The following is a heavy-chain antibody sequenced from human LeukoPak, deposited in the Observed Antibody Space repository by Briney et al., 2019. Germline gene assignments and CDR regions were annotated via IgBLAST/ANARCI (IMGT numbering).Heavy chain of an antibody. J-gene: IGHJ4*02. Sequence: SETLSLTCTVSGGSISNYFLSWIRQPAGKGLEWIGRIYTSGSTNYNPSLKSRVTMSVDTSKNQFSLKLSSVTAADTAVYYCARGPAWELHYFDYWGQGTLVTVSS. V-gene: IGHV4-4*07. CDR1: GGSISNYF. CDR2: IYTSGST. D-gene: IGHD1-26*01. CDR3: ARGPAWELHYFDY.